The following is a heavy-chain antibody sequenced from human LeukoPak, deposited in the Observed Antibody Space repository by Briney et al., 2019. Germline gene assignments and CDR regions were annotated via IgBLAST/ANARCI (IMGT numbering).Heavy chain of an antibody. Sequence: VASVKVSCKASGYTFTSYDINWVRQATGQGLEWMEWMNPNSGNTGYAQKFQGRVTMTRNTSISTAYMELSSLRSEDTAVYYCARGDIVVVPGTRNWFDPWGQGTLVTVSS. CDR1: GYTFTSYD. CDR2: MNPNSGNT. D-gene: IGHD2-2*01. CDR3: ARGDIVVVPGTRNWFDP. V-gene: IGHV1-8*01. J-gene: IGHJ5*02.